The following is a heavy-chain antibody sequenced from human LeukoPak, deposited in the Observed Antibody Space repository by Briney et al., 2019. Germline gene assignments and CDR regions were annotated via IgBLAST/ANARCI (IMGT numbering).Heavy chain of an antibody. D-gene: IGHD2-2*01. CDR2: ISAYNGNT. V-gene: IGHV1-18*01. Sequence: GASVKVSCKASGYTFTSYGISWVRQAPGQGLEWMGWISAYNGNTNYAQKLQGRVTMTTDTSTSTAYMELRSLRSDDTAVYYCASDEYCSSTSCYLAEAFDIWGQGTMVTVSS. CDR3: ASDEYCSSTSCYLAEAFDI. J-gene: IGHJ3*02. CDR1: GYTFTSYG.